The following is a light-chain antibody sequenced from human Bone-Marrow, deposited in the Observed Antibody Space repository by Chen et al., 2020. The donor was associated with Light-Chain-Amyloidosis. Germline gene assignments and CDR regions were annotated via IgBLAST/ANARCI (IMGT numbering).Light chain of an antibody. CDR1: NIGSAS. J-gene: IGLJ3*02. CDR3: QVWGRGSDRPV. Sequence: SYVLTQPSSLSVAPGQTATIACGGNNIGSASVHWYQQTPGQAPLLVVYDDMDQPSGNPGRLAGSNAGNTATLTSGVVEDGEEADYCEQVWGRGSDRPVFGGGTKLTVL. CDR2: DDM. V-gene: IGLV3-21*02.